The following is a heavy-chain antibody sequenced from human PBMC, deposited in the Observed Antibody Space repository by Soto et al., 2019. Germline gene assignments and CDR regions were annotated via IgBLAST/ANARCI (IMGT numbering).Heavy chain of an antibody. D-gene: IGHD3-16*01. CDR3: ARGGSKPYYYYYYGMDV. V-gene: IGHV3-30-3*01. Sequence: QVQLVESGGGVVQPGRSLRLSCAASGFTFSSYAMHWVRQAPGKGLEWVAVISYDGSNKYYADSVKGRFTISRDNSKNTLYLQMNSLRAEDTAVYYCARGGSKPYYYYYYGMDVWGQVTTVTVSS. CDR1: GFTFSSYA. CDR2: ISYDGSNK. J-gene: IGHJ6*02.